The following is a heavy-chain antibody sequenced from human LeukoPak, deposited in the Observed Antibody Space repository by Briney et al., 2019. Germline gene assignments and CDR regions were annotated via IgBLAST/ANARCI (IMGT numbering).Heavy chain of an antibody. CDR1: GFTFSDYY. CDR3: ARDLSYSSGWYEVGFDY. CDR2: ISSSGSTI. V-gene: IGHV3-11*04. Sequence: GGSLRLSCAASGFTFSDYYMSWIRQAPGKGLEWVSYISSSGSTIYYADSVKGRFTISRDNAKNSLYLQMNSLRDEDTAVYYCARDLSYSSGWYEVGFDYWGQGTLVTVSS. J-gene: IGHJ4*02. D-gene: IGHD6-19*01.